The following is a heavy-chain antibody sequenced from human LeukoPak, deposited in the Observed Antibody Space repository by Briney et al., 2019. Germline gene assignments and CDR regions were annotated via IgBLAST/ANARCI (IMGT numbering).Heavy chain of an antibody. J-gene: IGHJ4*02. V-gene: IGHV1-69*05. CDR1: GGTFSSYA. CDR2: IIPTFGTA. D-gene: IGHD2-2*01. Sequence: AASVKVSCKASGGTFSSYAISWVRQAPGQGLEWMGGIIPTFGTANYAQKFQGRVTITTDESTSTAYMELSSLRSEDTAVYYCARERCDSTSCYYFDYWGQGTLVTVSS. CDR3: ARERCDSTSCYYFDY.